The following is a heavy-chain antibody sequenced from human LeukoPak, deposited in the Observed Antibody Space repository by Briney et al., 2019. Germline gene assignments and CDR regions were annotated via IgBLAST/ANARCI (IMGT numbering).Heavy chain of an antibody. J-gene: IGHJ3*02. CDR1: GFTFSSYW. CDR3: ARADQYYYGSGSYYRATHFDI. D-gene: IGHD3-10*01. V-gene: IGHV3-74*01. CDR2: INSDGSST. Sequence: GGSLRLSCAASGFTFSSYWMHWVRQAPGKGLVWVSRINSDGSSTSSADSVKGRFTISRDNAKNTLYLQMNSLRAEDTAVYYCARADQYYYGSGSYYRATHFDIWGQGTMVTVSS.